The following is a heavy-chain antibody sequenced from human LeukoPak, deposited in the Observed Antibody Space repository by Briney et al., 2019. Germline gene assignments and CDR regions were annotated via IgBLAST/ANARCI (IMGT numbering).Heavy chain of an antibody. D-gene: IGHD3-22*01. Sequence: GGSLRLSCAASGFTFSSYAKSWVRQAPGKGLEWVSAISGSGGSTYYADSVKGRFTISRDNSKNTLYLQMNSLRAEDTAVYYCAKSPYYYDSSGQLGTKDNWFDPWGQGTLVTVSS. CDR2: ISGSGGST. V-gene: IGHV3-23*01. J-gene: IGHJ5*02. CDR1: GFTFSSYA. CDR3: AKSPYYYDSSGQLGTKDNWFDP.